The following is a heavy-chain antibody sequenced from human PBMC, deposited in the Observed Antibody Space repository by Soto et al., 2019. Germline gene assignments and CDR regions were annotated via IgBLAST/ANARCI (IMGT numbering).Heavy chain of an antibody. J-gene: IGHJ4*02. V-gene: IGHV3-30*01. CDR2: IGSTGVK. CDR1: GFAFSSFS. D-gene: IGHD1-1*01. Sequence: GGSLRLSCPPSGFAFSSFSMHWFRQAPGKRLEWVAVIGSTGVKAYADSVKGRFTVSRDNSQGTLYLQMDSLRPDDTAVYYCAREVVTTKWYFDNWGQVNLVTVCS. CDR3: AREVVTTKWYFDN.